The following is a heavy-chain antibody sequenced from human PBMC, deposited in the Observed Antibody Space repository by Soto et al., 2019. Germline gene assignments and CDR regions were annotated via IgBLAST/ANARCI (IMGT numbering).Heavy chain of an antibody. CDR3: AHGSGWLFDY. CDR1: GFSLSTRAVG. CDR2: IYWDDNE. J-gene: IGHJ4*02. V-gene: IGHV2-5*02. D-gene: IGHD6-19*01. Sequence: QITLKESGPTLVKPTQTLTLTCTFSGFSLSTRAVGVGWIRQSPGKALEWLAFIYWDDNEYYSPSLKSRLTITKDTSKNQVVLTMTNTDPVDTATYYCAHGSGWLFDYWGQGTLVTVSA.